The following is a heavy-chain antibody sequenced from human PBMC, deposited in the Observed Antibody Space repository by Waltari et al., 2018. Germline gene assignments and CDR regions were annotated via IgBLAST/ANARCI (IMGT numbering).Heavy chain of an antibody. D-gene: IGHD4-17*01. J-gene: IGHJ4*02. CDR3: ARAPFLYTVTTDYFDY. V-gene: IGHV1-8*01. CDR1: GYTFTRYD. CDR2: MNPNSGNT. Sequence: QVQLVQSGAEVKKPGASVKVSCKASGYTFTRYDINWVRQATGQGLEWMGWMNPNSGNTGYAQNVQGRVTMTRNTSISTAYMELSSLRSEDTAVYYCARAPFLYTVTTDYFDYWGQGTLVTVSS.